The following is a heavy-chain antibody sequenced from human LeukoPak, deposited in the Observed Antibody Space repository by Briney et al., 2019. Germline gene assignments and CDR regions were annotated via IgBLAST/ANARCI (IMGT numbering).Heavy chain of an antibody. D-gene: IGHD6-13*01. CDR1: GYTFTSYA. V-gene: IGHV1-3*01. CDR3: ARHSSSWLYYFDY. Sequence: ASVKVSCKASGYTFTSYAMHWVRQAPGQRLEWMGWINAGNGNTKYSQKFQGRVTITRDTSASTAYMELSSLRSEDTAVYYCARHSSSWLYYFDYWGQGTLVTDSS. CDR2: INAGNGNT. J-gene: IGHJ4*02.